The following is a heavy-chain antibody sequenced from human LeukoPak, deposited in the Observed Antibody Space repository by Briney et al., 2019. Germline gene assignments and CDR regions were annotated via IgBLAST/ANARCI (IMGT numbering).Heavy chain of an antibody. CDR2: IKQDGSEK. J-gene: IGHJ4*02. Sequence: PGGSLRLSCAASGFTFSSYWMSWVRQAPGKGLEWVANIKQDGSEKYYVDSVKGRFTISRDNVKDSVYLQMNSLTAEDTAVCYCARDGPFDYWGQGTLVTVSS. V-gene: IGHV3-7*01. CDR3: ARDGPFDY. D-gene: IGHD3/OR15-3a*01. CDR1: GFTFSSYW.